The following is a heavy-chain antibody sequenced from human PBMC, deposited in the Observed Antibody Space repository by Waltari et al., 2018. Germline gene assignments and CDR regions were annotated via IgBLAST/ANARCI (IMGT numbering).Heavy chain of an antibody. CDR3: ARVPYCTNGVCYSVYFDY. CDR2: IIPILGTE. CDR1: GGTFSSYA. D-gene: IGHD2-8*01. J-gene: IGHJ4*02. V-gene: IGHV1-69*12. Sequence: QVQLVQSGAEVKKPVSSVKVYCMSSGGTFSSYAIRSVPQAPGQGLEWMGWIIPILGTENYEQKFQGRVTITADEATSTAYMELSSLRSEGTAVYYCARVPYCTNGVCYSVYFDYWGQGTLVTVSS.